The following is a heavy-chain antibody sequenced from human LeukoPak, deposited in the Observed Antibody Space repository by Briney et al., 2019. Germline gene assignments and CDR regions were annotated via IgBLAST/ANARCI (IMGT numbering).Heavy chain of an antibody. V-gene: IGHV4-34*01. J-gene: IGHJ4*02. CDR3: ARHRHYYGSGSYQGDFGY. D-gene: IGHD3-10*01. CDR2: INHSGST. CDR1: GGSISSYY. Sequence: SETLSLTCTVSGGSISSYYWSWIRQPPGKGLEWIGEINHSGSTNYNPSLKSRVTISVDTSKNQFSLKLSSVTAADTAVYYCARHRHYYGSGSYQGDFGYWGQGTLVTVSS.